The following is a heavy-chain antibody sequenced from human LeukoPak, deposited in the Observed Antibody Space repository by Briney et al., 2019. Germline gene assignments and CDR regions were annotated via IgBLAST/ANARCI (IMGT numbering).Heavy chain of an antibody. CDR3: ASWRGYVDSWSGSFDY. Sequence: ASVKVSCKASGYTFTAYYMHWVRQAPGQGLECIGWIDPNNGATKYAQNFEGRVTLTRDTSISTAYMELSRLTSDDTAVYYCASWRGYVDSWSGSFDYWGQGILVTVSS. CDR1: GYTFTAYY. J-gene: IGHJ4*02. D-gene: IGHD3-3*01. V-gene: IGHV1-2*02. CDR2: IDPNNGAT.